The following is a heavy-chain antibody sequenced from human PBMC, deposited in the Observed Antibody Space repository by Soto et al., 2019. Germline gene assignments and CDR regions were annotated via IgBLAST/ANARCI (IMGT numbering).Heavy chain of an antibody. V-gene: IGHV3-23*01. CDR3: AKSRYSDSSGDFYDY. D-gene: IGHD3-22*01. CDR2: IGGSGRTT. J-gene: IGHJ4*02. Sequence: EVQLLESGGGLVQPGGSLSLSCAASAFTFNNYAMSWVRQAPGKGLEWVSGIGGSGRTTYCADSVKGRFTISRDNSNNTLFLQMNSLSAEDTAVYYCAKSRYSDSSGDFYDYWGQGTLVTVSS. CDR1: AFTFNNYA.